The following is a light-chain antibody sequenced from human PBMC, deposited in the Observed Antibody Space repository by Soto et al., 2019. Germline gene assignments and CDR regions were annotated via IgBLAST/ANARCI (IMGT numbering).Light chain of an antibody. CDR1: QSVSSN. Sequence: EIVMTQSPASLSVSPGERATISCRASQSVSSNLAWYQQKPGQAPRLLIYGASTGATGVPARFSGSGSGTDFTLTIRSLQSEDFAVYYCQQYNNWPRTVGQGTKVEIK. CDR3: QQYNNWPRT. V-gene: IGKV3-15*01. CDR2: GAS. J-gene: IGKJ1*01.